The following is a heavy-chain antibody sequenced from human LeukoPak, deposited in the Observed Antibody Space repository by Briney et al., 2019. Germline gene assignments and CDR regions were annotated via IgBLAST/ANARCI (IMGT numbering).Heavy chain of an antibody. Sequence: PGGSLRLSCAASGFTFDDYGMSWVRQAPGKGLEWVSGINWNGGSTGYADSVKGRFTISRDNAKNSLYLQMNSLRAEDTALYHCARSGGLWFGETQVDYWGQGTLVTVSS. V-gene: IGHV3-20*01. J-gene: IGHJ4*02. CDR2: INWNGGST. CDR3: ARSGGLWFGETQVDY. D-gene: IGHD3-10*01. CDR1: GFTFDDYG.